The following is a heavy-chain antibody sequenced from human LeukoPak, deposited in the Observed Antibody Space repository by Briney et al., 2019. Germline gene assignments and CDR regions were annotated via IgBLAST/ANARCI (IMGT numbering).Heavy chain of an antibody. CDR3: ARGSLRGDFDL. D-gene: IGHD3-10*01. CDR1: GGSISSNSYY. V-gene: IGHV4-39*01. Sequence: SETLSLTCAVSGGSISSNSYYWGWIRQPPGKGLEWIGSIYYSGSTYYNPSLKSRVSISVDTSKNQFSLKLSSVTAADTAVYYCARGSLRGDFDLWGRGTLVTVSS. CDR2: IYYSGST. J-gene: IGHJ2*01.